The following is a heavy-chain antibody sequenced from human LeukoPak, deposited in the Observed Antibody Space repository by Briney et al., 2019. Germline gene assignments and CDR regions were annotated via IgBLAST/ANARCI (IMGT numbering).Heavy chain of an antibody. V-gene: IGHV3-21*01. CDR3: ARDTSSYVFAANWFDP. CDR1: GFTFSSYS. CDR2: ISSSSSYI. J-gene: IGHJ5*02. D-gene: IGHD3-16*01. Sequence: GGSLRLSCAASGFTFSSYSMNWVRQAPGKGLEWVSSISSSSSYIYYADSVRGRFTISRDNAKNSLYLQMNSLRAEDTAVYYCARDTSSYVFAANWFDPWGQGTLVTVSS.